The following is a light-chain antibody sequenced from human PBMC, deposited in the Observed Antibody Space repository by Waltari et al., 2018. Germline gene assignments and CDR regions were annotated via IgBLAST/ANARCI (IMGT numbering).Light chain of an antibody. J-gene: IGKJ1*01. CDR1: QPVNNW. CDR2: EVS. Sequence: DIQMTQSPSTLSASIGDNVTITCRASQPVNNWLAWYQLKPGKAPKLLIYEVSTLDSGVPSRFSGSGSATEFTLTIASLQPDDLATYYYQQYNTFSGSFGQGTKVEVK. CDR3: QQYNTFSGS. V-gene: IGKV1-5*03.